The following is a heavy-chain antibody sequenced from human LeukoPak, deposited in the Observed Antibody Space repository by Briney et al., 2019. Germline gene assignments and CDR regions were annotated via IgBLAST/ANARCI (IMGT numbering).Heavy chain of an antibody. CDR3: ARVLESSSSWYSYYYYYGIDV. Sequence: ASVKVSCKASGYTFTSYDINWVRQATGQGLEWMGWMNPNSGNTGYAQKFQGRVTMTRNTSISTAYMELSSLRSEDTAVYYCARVLESSSSWYSYYYYYGIDVWGQGTTVTVSS. D-gene: IGHD6-13*01. CDR1: GYTFTSYD. CDR2: MNPNSGNT. J-gene: IGHJ6*02. V-gene: IGHV1-8*01.